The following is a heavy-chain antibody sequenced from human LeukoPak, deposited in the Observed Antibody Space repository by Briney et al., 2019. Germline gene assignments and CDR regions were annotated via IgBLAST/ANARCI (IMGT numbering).Heavy chain of an antibody. CDR3: AREYCSSTSCPIMDV. CDR1: GFTVSSNY. D-gene: IGHD2-2*01. J-gene: IGHJ6*04. CDR2: IYSGGNT. V-gene: IGHV3-53*01. Sequence: GSLRLSCAASGFTVSSNYMSWVRQAPGKGLEWVSVIYSGGNTYYADSVKGRFTISRDNSKNTLYLQMNSLRVEGTAVYYCAREYCSSTSCPIMDVWGKGTTVTVSS.